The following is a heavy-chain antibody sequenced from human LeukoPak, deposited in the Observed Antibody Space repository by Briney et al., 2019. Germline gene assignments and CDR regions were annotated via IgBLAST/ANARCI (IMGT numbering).Heavy chain of an antibody. V-gene: IGHV3-53*01. J-gene: IGHJ5*02. D-gene: IGHD4-17*01. Sequence: GGSPRLSCTVSGFTVSSNSMSWVRQAPGKGLEWVSFIYSDNTHYSDSVKGRFTISRDNAKNSLYLQMNSLRAEDTAVYYCARDYGDYSTWFDPWGQGTLVTVSS. CDR3: ARDYGDYSTWFDP. CDR2: IYSDNT. CDR1: GFTVSSNS.